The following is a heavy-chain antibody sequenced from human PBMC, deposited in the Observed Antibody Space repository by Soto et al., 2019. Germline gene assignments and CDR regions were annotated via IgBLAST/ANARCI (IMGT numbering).Heavy chain of an antibody. CDR1: GFTFSSYA. J-gene: IGHJ6*02. CDR2: ISYDGNNK. CDR3: ARAGCDGGSCYTLVGLRYGMDV. V-gene: IGHV3-30-3*01. Sequence: QVQLVESGGGVVQPGRSLRLSCAASGFTFSSYAMYWVRQAPGKGLEWVAVISYDGNNKYYADSVKGRFTISRDNSKNALYLQMISLKAEGTAVYYCARAGCDGGSCYTLVGLRYGMDVWGQGTTVTVSS. D-gene: IGHD2-15*01.